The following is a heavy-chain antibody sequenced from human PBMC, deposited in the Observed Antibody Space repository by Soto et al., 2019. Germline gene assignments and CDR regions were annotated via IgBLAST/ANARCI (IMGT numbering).Heavy chain of an antibody. V-gene: IGHV4-59*01. CDR1: GGSITSYY. Sequence: QVQLQESGPGLVKPSETLSLTCTVSGGSITSYYWSWIRQPPGKGLEWIGYIYYSGSTNYNPPLQSQGTISVDKPKNQFALKLSAVTAADTAVYYCEREYSGYAIDYWGQGTLVTVSS. CDR2: IYYSGST. D-gene: IGHD5-12*01. CDR3: EREYSGYAIDY. J-gene: IGHJ4*02.